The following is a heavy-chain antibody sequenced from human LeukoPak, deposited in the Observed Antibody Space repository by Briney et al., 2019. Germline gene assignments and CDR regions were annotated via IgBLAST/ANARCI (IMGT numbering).Heavy chain of an antibody. Sequence: GGPLRLSCAASGSTSITYARSWARQPPGRGLEWVSTISGSGGGTYYADSVKGRFTISRDNSKNTLYLQMNSLRAEDTAVYYCAKPHSGWYYFDYWGQGTLVTVSS. CDR1: GSTSITYA. D-gene: IGHD6-19*01. CDR2: ISGSGGGT. J-gene: IGHJ4*02. CDR3: AKPHSGWYYFDY. V-gene: IGHV3-23*01.